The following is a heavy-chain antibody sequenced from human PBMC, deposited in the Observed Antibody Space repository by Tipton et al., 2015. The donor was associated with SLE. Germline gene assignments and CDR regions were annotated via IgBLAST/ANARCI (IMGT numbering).Heavy chain of an antibody. CDR2: VYQSGTT. CDR3: GRVQGDFWSDDALYYMDV. Sequence: TLSLTCTVSGDSISSFHWSWIRQPPGKGLEWLGDVYQSGTTNSNPSLKSRVTISVDTSKNQFSLKVSSVTAADTAVYFCGRVQGDFWSDDALYYMDVWGNGTTVTVSS. J-gene: IGHJ6*03. V-gene: IGHV4-59*01. D-gene: IGHD3-3*01. CDR1: GDSISSFH.